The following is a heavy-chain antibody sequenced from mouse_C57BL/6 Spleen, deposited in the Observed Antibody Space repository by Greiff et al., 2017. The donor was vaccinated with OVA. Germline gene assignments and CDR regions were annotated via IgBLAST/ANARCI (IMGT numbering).Heavy chain of an antibody. V-gene: IGHV6-3*01. J-gene: IGHJ2*01. Sequence: EVKVEESGGGLVQPGGSMKLSCVASGFTFSNYWMNWVRQSPEKGLEWVAQIRLKSDNYATHYAESVKGRFTISRDDSKSSVYLQMNNLRAEDTGMYYCTGPPSYYFDYWGQGTTLTVSS. CDR1: GFTFSNYW. CDR2: IRLKSDNYAT. CDR3: TGPPSYYFDY.